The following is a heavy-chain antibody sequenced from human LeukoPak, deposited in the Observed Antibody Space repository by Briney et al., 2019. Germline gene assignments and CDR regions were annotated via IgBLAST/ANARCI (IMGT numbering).Heavy chain of an antibody. D-gene: IGHD2-15*01. Sequence: GGSLRLSCAASGFTFSNSAMAWVRQAPGKGLEWVSAISGRGDNTYYADSVKGRFTISRDNSKNTLYLQMNSLRAEDTAVYYCATATPPYCSGGSCYLDYWGRGTLVTVSS. J-gene: IGHJ4*02. CDR3: ATATPPYCSGGSCYLDY. V-gene: IGHV3-23*01. CDR2: ISGRGDNT. CDR1: GFTFSNSA.